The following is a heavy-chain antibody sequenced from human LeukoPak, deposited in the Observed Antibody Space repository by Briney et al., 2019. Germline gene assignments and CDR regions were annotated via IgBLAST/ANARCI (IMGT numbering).Heavy chain of an antibody. CDR2: ISSSGSTI. CDR1: GFTFSSYE. V-gene: IGHV3-48*03. Sequence: GGSLRLSCAASGFTFSSYEMNWVRQAPGKGLEWVSYISSSGSTIYYADSVKGRFTISRDNAKNTLYLQMNSLRAEDTAVYYCARAKRNGFDIWGQGTMVTVSS. CDR3: ARAKRNGFDI. J-gene: IGHJ3*02.